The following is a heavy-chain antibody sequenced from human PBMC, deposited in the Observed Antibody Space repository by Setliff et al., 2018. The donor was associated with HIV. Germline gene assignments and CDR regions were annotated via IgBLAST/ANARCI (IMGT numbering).Heavy chain of an antibody. CDR1: GGSITRYY. Sequence: ASETLSLTCTVSGGSITRYYWSWIRQSPGKGLEWIGYIYISGSTDYSPSLKSRVTISADTSKNQVSLKLTSVTAADSAVYYCARKDWTVAALEYWGQGTLVTSPQ. CDR3: ARKDWTVAALEY. D-gene: IGHD1-1*01. V-gene: IGHV4-4*09. J-gene: IGHJ4*02. CDR2: IYISGST.